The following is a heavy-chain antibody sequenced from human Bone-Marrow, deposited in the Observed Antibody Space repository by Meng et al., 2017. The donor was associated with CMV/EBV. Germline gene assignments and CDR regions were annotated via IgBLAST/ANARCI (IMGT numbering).Heavy chain of an antibody. CDR2: ISSSGSTI. V-gene: IGHV3-48*03. D-gene: IGHD2-2*01. CDR3: ARGTLYCSSTSCFEDAFDV. J-gene: IGHJ3*01. CDR1: GFTFRRFE. Sequence: GESLKISCAASGFTFRRFEMSWVRQAPGKGLEWVSYISSSGSTIYYADSVKGRFTISRDNAKNSLYLQMNSLRAEDTAVYYCARGTLYCSSTSCFEDAFDVWGQGTIVTVSS.